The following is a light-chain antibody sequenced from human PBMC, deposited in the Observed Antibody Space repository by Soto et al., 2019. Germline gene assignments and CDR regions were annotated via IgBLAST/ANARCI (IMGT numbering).Light chain of an antibody. CDR2: DAY. J-gene: IGKJ5*01. CDR3: QQRNNWPPSIT. Sequence: EIVLTQSPATLSLSPGERATLSCRASQSVGGHLAWYQQKPGQAPRLLIYDAYDRATGIPARFSGSGSGTDFTLTISSLEPDDFAVYYCQQRNNWPPSITFGQGTRLEIK. CDR1: QSVGGH. V-gene: IGKV3-11*01.